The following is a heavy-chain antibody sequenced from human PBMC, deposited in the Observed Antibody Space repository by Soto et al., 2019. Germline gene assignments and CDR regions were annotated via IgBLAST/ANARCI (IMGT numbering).Heavy chain of an antibody. CDR3: AREDYGGNSRYYYYGMDV. V-gene: IGHV4-30-4*01. CDR1: GGSISSGDYY. D-gene: IGHD4-17*01. J-gene: IGHJ6*02. CDR2: IYDSGST. Sequence: QVQLQESGPGLVKPSQTLSLTCTVSGGSISSGDYYWSWIRQPPGKGLEWIGYIYDSGSTYYNPSLKSRVTISVDTSKTQFSLKLSSVTAADTAVYYCAREDYGGNSRYYYYGMDVWGQGTTVTVSS.